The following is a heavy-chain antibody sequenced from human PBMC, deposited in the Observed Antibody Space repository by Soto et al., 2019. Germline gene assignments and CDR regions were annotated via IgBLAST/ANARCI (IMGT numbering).Heavy chain of an antibody. D-gene: IGHD3-16*01. CDR2: IYTSGST. J-gene: IGHJ5*02. V-gene: IGHV4-4*07. CDR1: GGSISSYY. CDR3: ARAGKVFARPYSWFDP. Sequence: PSETLSLTCTVSGGSISSYYWSWIRQPAGKGLEWIGRIYTSGSTNYNPSLKSRVTMSVDPSKNQFSLKQSSVTAADTDVYYCARAGKVFARPYSWFDPWGQGTLVTVSS.